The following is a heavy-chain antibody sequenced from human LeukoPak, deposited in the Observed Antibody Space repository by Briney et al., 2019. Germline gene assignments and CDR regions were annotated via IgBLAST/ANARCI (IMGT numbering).Heavy chain of an antibody. J-gene: IGHJ4*02. CDR2: IYYSGST. D-gene: IGHD3-16*02. V-gene: IGHV4-59*01. Sequence: SETLSLTCTVSGGSISSYYWSWIRQPPGKGLEWIGYIYYSGSTNYNPSLKSRVTISVDTSKTQFSLKLSSVTAADTAVYYCARVSVTVIDYWGQGTLVTVSS. CDR1: GGSISSYY. CDR3: ARVSVTVIDY.